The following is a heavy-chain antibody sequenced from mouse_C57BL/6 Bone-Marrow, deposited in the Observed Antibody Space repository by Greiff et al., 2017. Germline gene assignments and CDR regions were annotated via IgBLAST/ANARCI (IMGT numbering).Heavy chain of an antibody. V-gene: IGHV1-81*01. Sequence: VKLQESGAELARPGASVKLSCKASGYTFTSYGISWVKQRTGQGLEWIGEIYPRSGNTYYNEKFKGKATLTADKSSSTAYIELRSLTSEDSAVYFCARSTVVAPQYWYFDVWGTGTTVTVSS. CDR1: GYTFTSYG. CDR2: IYPRSGNT. J-gene: IGHJ1*03. D-gene: IGHD1-1*01. CDR3: ARSTVVAPQYWYFDV.